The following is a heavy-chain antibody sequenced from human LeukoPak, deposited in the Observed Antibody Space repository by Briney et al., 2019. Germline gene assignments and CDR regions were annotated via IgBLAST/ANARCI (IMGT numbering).Heavy chain of an antibody. D-gene: IGHD2-2*02. J-gene: IGHJ4*02. Sequence: GGSLRLSCAASGFTFSSYWMHWVRQAPGKGLVWVSRINSDGSSTGYADSVKGRFTISRDNAKNTLYLQMNSLRAEDTAVYYCAREGRCSSTSCHSFDYWGQGTLVTVSS. V-gene: IGHV3-74*01. CDR3: AREGRCSSTSCHSFDY. CDR1: GFTFSSYW. CDR2: INSDGSST.